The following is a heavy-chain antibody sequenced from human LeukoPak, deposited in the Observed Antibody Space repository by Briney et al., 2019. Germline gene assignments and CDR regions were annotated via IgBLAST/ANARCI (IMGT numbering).Heavy chain of an antibody. V-gene: IGHV4-4*07. CDR1: GGSISSYY. J-gene: IGHJ6*03. Sequence: SETLSLTCTVSGGSISSYYWSWIRQPAGKGLEWIGRIYTSGGTNYNPSLKSRVTISVDTYNNQFSLKLSTVTAADTAVYYCARAPYYDYDMDVLGKGTTVTVFS. D-gene: IGHD3-9*01. CDR3: ARAPYYDYDMDV. CDR2: IYTSGGT.